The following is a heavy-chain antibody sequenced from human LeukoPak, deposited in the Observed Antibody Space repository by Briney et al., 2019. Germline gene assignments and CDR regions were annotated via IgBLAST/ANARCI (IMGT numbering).Heavy chain of an antibody. Sequence: SETLSLTCSVSGHSISSGYYWGWIRQPPGKGLEWIGTMYHRGSTYYNPSLKSRVTMSGGTSKNHFSLKLSSVIAADAAVYYCARHRGDNSNPRYYFYYMDVWGKGTTVTVSS. CDR2: MYHRGST. D-gene: IGHD4-11*01. CDR1: GHSISSGYY. CDR3: ARHRGDNSNPRYYFYYMDV. V-gene: IGHV4-38-2*01. J-gene: IGHJ6*03.